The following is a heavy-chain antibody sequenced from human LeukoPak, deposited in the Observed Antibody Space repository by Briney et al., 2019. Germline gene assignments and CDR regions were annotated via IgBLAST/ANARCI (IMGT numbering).Heavy chain of an antibody. CDR3: ARGHRKRDY. V-gene: IGHV1-8*02. CDR1: GYSFTNYD. J-gene: IGHJ4*02. Sequence: ASVKVSCKASGYSFTNYDISWVRQAPGQGLEWMGWMNPNSGNTGYAQKFQGRVTMTRNTSISTAYMELSSLRSEDTAVYYCARGHRKRDYWGQGTLVTVSS. CDR2: MNPNSGNT.